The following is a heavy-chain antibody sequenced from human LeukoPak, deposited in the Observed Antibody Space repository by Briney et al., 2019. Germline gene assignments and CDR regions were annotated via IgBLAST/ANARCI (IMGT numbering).Heavy chain of an antibody. V-gene: IGHV3-74*01. CDR3: AGEVLDYDILTGYYKDWYFDL. J-gene: IGHJ2*01. D-gene: IGHD3-9*01. CDR2: INSDGSST. CDR1: GFTFSIYW. Sequence: GGSLRLSCAASGFTFSIYWVHWVRQAPGKGLVWVSSINSDGSSTSYADSVKGRFTISRDNSKNTLYLQMNSLRAEDTAVYYCAGEVLDYDILTGYYKDWYFDLWGRGTLVTVSS.